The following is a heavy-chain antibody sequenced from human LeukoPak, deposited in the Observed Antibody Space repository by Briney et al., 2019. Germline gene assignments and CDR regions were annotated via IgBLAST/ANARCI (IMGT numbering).Heavy chain of an antibody. V-gene: IGHV3-11*01. CDR2: ISSSGSTI. CDR1: GFTFSDYY. Sequence: GGSLRLSCAASGFTFSDYYMSWIRQAPGKGLEWVSYISSSGSTIYYADSVKGRFTISRDNAKNSLYLQMNSLRAEDKAVYYCARNRRHLRGYFDLWGRGTLVTVSS. CDR3: ARNRRHLRGYFDL. J-gene: IGHJ2*01.